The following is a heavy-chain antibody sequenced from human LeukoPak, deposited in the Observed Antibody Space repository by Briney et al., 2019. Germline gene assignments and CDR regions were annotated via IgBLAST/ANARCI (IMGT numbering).Heavy chain of an antibody. CDR3: ARDRRESTKPNDAFDI. CDR2: IYYTGST. J-gene: IGHJ3*02. CDR1: GGSISSDY. Sequence: SETLSLTCSVSGGSISSDYWSWIRQSPGKGLEWIGYIYYTGSTNYNPSLESRVTISVDTSKKQLSLKLSSVTAADTAVYYCARDRRESTKPNDAFDIWGQGTMVTVSS. D-gene: IGHD1-1*01. V-gene: IGHV4-59*01.